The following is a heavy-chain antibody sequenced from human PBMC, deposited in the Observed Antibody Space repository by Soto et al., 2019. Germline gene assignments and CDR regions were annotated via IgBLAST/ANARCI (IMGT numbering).Heavy chain of an antibody. V-gene: IGHV5-51*01. D-gene: IGHD4-17*01. CDR1: GYSFTSYW. Sequence: GESLKISCKGSGYSFTSYWIGWVRQMPGKGLEWMGIIYPCDSDTRYSPSFQGQVTISADKSISTAYLQWSSLKASDTAMYYCARDRVRFVFHSVGSVTTNGMDVWGQGTTVTVSS. CDR3: ARDRVRFVFHSVGSVTTNGMDV. CDR2: IYPCDSDT. J-gene: IGHJ6*02.